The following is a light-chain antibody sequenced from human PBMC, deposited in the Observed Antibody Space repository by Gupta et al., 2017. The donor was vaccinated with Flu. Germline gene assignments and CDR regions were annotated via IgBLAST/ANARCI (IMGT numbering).Light chain of an antibody. CDR1: SSDVGAYNY. CDR2: EVS. CDR3: SSYTSSSTRV. Sequence: QSALTQPASVSGSPGQSITISCTGTSSDVGAYNYVSWYQQHPGKAPKVMIFEVSNRPSGVSNRFSGSKSGNTASLTISGLQAEDEAEYYCSSYTSSSTRVFGTGTKVTVL. J-gene: IGLJ1*01. V-gene: IGLV2-14*01.